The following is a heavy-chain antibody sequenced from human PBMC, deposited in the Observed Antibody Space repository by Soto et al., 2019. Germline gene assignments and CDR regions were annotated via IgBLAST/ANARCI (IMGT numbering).Heavy chain of an antibody. Sequence: EVQLVEAGGGLVQPGGSLRLSCVATGFTFRSYWMHWVRQVQGKGLVWVSRINNDGSNTNYADSVKGRFTISRDNAKNPLFLQMASLRLEDTALYYCVRDGYLYYMDVWGKGTTVTVSS. J-gene: IGHJ6*03. CDR3: VRDGYLYYMDV. V-gene: IGHV3-74*01. CDR2: INNDGSNT. D-gene: IGHD1-1*01. CDR1: GFTFRSYW.